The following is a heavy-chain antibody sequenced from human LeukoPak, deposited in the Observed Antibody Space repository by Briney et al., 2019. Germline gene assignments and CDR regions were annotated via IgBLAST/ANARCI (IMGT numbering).Heavy chain of an antibody. V-gene: IGHV4-31*03. CDR3: ARRDYIVATI. CDR2: IYYSGST. J-gene: IGHJ4*02. Sequence: SETLSLTCTVSGGSISSGGYYWSWIRQHPGKGLEWIGYIYYSGSTYYNPSLKSRVTISVDTSKNQFSLKLSSVTAADTAVYYCARRDYIVATIWGQGTLVTVSS. D-gene: IGHD5-12*01. CDR1: GGSISSGGYY.